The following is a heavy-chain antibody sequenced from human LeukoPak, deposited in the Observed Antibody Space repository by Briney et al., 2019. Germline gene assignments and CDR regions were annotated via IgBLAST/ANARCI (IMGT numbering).Heavy chain of an antibody. D-gene: IGHD1-20*01. CDR1: GFTFSSYS. Sequence: PGGSLRLSCAASGFTFSSYSMNWVRQAPGKGLEWVSYISSSGSTIYYADSVKGRFTISRDNAKNSLFLQMHSLRAEDTAVYYCARDFRGVTGTTLDYWGQGTLVIVSS. V-gene: IGHV3-48*04. CDR3: ARDFRGVTGTTLDY. J-gene: IGHJ4*02. CDR2: ISSSGSTI.